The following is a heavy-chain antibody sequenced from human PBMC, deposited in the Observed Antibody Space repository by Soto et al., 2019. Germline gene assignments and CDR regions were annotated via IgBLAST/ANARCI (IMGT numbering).Heavy chain of an antibody. J-gene: IGHJ6*01. CDR3: ARDGHSNYPCYYGMDV. CDR2: ISYDGSNK. CDR1: GFTFSSYA. D-gene: IGHD4-4*01. V-gene: IGHV3-30-3*01. Sequence: QVQLVESGGGVVQPGRSLRLSCAASGFTFSSYAMHWVRQAPGKGLEWVAVISYDGSNKYYADSVTGRFTISRDNSNNTVYLQMNSLIAEDRDVYYRARDGHSNYPCYYGMDVW.